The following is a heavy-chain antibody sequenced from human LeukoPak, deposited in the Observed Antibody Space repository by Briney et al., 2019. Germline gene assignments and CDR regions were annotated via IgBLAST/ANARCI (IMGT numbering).Heavy chain of an antibody. CDR2: ISWNSGSI. Sequence: SLRLSFAASGFTFDDYAMHWVRQAPGKGLEWVSGISWNSGSIGYADSVKGRFTISRDNAKNSLYLQMKSLRAEDTAFYYCVKDSILVAGAHFQHWGQGTLVTVSS. V-gene: IGHV3-9*01. CDR1: GFTFDDYA. CDR3: VKDSILVAGAHFQH. J-gene: IGHJ1*01. D-gene: IGHD6-19*01.